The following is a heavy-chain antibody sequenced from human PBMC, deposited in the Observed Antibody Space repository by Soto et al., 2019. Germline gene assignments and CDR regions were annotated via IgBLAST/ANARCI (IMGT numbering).Heavy chain of an antibody. Sequence: GGSLRLSCAASGFTFSDYYMSWIRQAPGKGLEWVSYISSSSSYTNYADSVKGRFTISRDNAKNSLYLQMNSLRAEDTAVYYCARIQVSIAAAGTPDAFDIWGQGTMVTVSS. CDR1: GFTFSDYY. V-gene: IGHV3-11*06. CDR3: ARIQVSIAAAGTPDAFDI. CDR2: ISSSSSYT. D-gene: IGHD6-13*01. J-gene: IGHJ3*02.